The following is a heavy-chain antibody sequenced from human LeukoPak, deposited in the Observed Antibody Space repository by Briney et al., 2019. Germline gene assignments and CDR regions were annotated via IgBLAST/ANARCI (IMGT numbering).Heavy chain of an antibody. CDR1: GGSISSYY. V-gene: IGHV4-59*08. Sequence: PSETLSLTCTVSGGSISSYYWSWIRQPAGNGLEWIGYIYYSGSTNYNPSLKSRVTISVDTSKNQFSLKLSSVTAADTAVYYCARHTDYDILTGYSNCGFDYWGQGTLVTVSS. D-gene: IGHD3-9*01. J-gene: IGHJ4*02. CDR3: ARHTDYDILTGYSNCGFDY. CDR2: IYYSGST.